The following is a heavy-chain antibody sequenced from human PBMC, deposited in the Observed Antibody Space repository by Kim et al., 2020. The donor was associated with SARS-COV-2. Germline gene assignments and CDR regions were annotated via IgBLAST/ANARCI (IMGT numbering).Heavy chain of an antibody. V-gene: IGHV3-11*06. J-gene: IGHJ3*02. CDR3: AREMGYYYDSSGYSDAFDI. Sequence: GRLTISRDNAKNSLYLQMNSLRAEDTAVYYCAREMGYYYDSSGYSDAFDIWGQGTMVTVSS. D-gene: IGHD3-22*01.